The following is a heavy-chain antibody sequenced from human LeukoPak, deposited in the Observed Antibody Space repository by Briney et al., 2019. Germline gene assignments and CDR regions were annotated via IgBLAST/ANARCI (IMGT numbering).Heavy chain of an antibody. CDR1: GFTFSTYS. CDR3: ASDSSGWYTD. Sequence: TGGSLRLSCAASGFTFSTYSMNWVRQAPGKGLEWVSYISDSSSTIYYADSVKGRFTISRDNAKNSLYLQMNSLRAEDTAVYYCASDSSGWYTDWGQGTLVTVSS. J-gene: IGHJ4*02. CDR2: ISDSSSTI. V-gene: IGHV3-48*04. D-gene: IGHD6-19*01.